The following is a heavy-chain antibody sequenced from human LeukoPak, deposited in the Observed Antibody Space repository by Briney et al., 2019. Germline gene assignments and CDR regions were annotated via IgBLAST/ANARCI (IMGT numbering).Heavy chain of an antibody. D-gene: IGHD5-24*01. CDR1: GFTVSNNY. Sequence: GGSLRLSCAASGFTVSNNYMSWVRQAPGKGLEWVSVTYNADTTYYADSVKGRFTISRDNSKNTLYLQMNSLRAEDTAIYYCARDRSEMATLWAHFDYWGQGSLVTVSS. CDR3: ARDRSEMATLWAHFDY. CDR2: TYNADTT. V-gene: IGHV3-53*01. J-gene: IGHJ4*02.